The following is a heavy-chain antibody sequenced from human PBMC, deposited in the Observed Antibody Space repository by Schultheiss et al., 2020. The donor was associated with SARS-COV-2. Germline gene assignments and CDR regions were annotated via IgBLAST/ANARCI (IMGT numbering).Heavy chain of an antibody. CDR2: IYTSGST. CDR3: ARHDFNNAKTYFDF. CDR1: GGSISSYY. D-gene: IGHD1-1*01. J-gene: IGHJ4*02. Sequence: SETLSLTCTVSGGSISSYYWSWIRQPAGKGLEWIGRIYTSGSTNYNPSLKSRVTMSVDTSKNQFSLKLSSVTAADTAVYYCARHDFNNAKTYFDFWGQGTLVTVSS. V-gene: IGHV4-4*07.